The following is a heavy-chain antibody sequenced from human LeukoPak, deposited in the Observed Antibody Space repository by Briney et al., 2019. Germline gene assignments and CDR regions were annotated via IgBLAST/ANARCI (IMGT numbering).Heavy chain of an antibody. J-gene: IGHJ4*02. Sequence: SGGSLRLSCAASGFTFSSYAMHWVRQAPGKGLEWVAVISYDGSNKYYADSVKGRFTISRDNSKNTLYLQMNSLRAEDTAVYYCASSGYSYGYFLVGGFKAPFDYWGQGTLVTVSS. V-gene: IGHV3-30*04. D-gene: IGHD5-18*01. CDR2: ISYDGSNK. CDR1: GFTFSSYA. CDR3: ASSGYSYGYFLVGGFKAPFDY.